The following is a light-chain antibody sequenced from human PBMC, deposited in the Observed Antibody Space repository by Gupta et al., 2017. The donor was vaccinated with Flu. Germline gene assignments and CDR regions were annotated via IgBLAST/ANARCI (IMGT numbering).Light chain of an antibody. J-gene: IGLJ2*01. CDR3: HAYDTNTVI. CDR2: DNS. Sequence: SRTPSRCSVVSRFVEWCQRGPGSARNTVIYDNSQRPSGVPDRFSGSIERSSNSAALTISALKTEDEDDYYCHAYDTNTVIFGGGTKLTVL. V-gene: IGLV6-57*03. CDR1: RCSVVSRF.